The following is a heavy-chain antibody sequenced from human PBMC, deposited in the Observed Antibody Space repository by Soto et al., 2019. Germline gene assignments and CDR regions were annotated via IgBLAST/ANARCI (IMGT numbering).Heavy chain of an antibody. CDR1: GFTFSSYS. V-gene: IGHV3-48*01. Sequence: GGSLRLSCAASGFTFSSYSMNWVRQAPGKGLEWVSYISSSSSTIYYADSVKGRFTISRDNAKNSLYLQMNSLRAEDTAVYYCASTLGGFSKRYSDAFDIWGEGTMVTVSS. J-gene: IGHJ3*02. D-gene: IGHD2-15*01. CDR3: ASTLGGFSKRYSDAFDI. CDR2: ISSSSSTI.